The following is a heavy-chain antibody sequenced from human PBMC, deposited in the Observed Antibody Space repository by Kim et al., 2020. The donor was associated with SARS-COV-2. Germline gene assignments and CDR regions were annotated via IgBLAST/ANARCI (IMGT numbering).Heavy chain of an antibody. D-gene: IGHD3-10*01. Sequence: SVKVSCKASGGTFTNFGISWVRQAPGQGLEWLGAIIPVFGTPTYARKFQGRVTISADESTNTAYMDLASLTSEDTAVYYCARQSNDYGGAWHKEYLHLWGQGTLLSVSS. J-gene: IGHJ1*01. CDR3: ARQSNDYGGAWHKEYLHL. CDR1: GGTFTNFG. CDR2: IIPVFGTP. V-gene: IGHV1-69*13.